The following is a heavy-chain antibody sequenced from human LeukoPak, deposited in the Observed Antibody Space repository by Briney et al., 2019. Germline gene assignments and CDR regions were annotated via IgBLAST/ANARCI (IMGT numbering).Heavy chain of an antibody. V-gene: IGHV3-23*01. CDR2: IVGSGSRT. J-gene: IGHJ4*02. Sequence: GGSLRLSCAASGFTFSSYAMSWVRQAPGKGLEWVSGIVGSGSRTYYADSVKGRFSISRDNSKNTLYLQLNSLKTEDTAVYYCVRVVTTSSGWYHFDNWGQGTLVTVSS. CDR3: VRVVTTSSGWYHFDN. D-gene: IGHD6-13*01. CDR1: GFTFSSYA.